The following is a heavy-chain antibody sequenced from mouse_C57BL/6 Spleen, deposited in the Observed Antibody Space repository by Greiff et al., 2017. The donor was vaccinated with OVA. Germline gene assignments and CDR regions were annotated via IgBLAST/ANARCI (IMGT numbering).Heavy chain of an antibody. Sequence: EVKLMESGGGLVKPGGSLKLSCAASGFTFSDYGMHWVRQAPEKGLEWVAYISSGSSTIYYADTVKGRFTISRDNAKNTLYQQMTSLRSDDTAMYYCARQGYYGSSHYWYFDVWGTGTTVTVSS. CDR3: ARQGYYGSSHYWYFDV. V-gene: IGHV5-17*01. D-gene: IGHD1-1*01. J-gene: IGHJ1*03. CDR2: ISSGSSTI. CDR1: GFTFSDYG.